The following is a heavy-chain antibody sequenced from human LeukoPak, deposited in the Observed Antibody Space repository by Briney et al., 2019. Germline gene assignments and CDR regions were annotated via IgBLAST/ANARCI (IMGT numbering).Heavy chain of an antibody. CDR2: IYLGDSDT. CDR3: ARRRGYCSGGSCSDWFDP. D-gene: IGHD2-15*01. Sequence: GESLKISCKGSGYSFISYWITWVGQLPAKGLEWWGIIYLGDSDTRYNPSFQGQVTIPADKSISTAYLQWSSLKASDTAMYYCARRRGYCSGGSCSDWFDPWGQGTLVTVSS. J-gene: IGHJ5*02. V-gene: IGHV5-51*01. CDR1: GYSFISYW.